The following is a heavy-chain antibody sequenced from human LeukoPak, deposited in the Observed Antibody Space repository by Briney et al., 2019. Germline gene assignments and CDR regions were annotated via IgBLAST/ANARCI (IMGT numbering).Heavy chain of an antibody. CDR3: ARYGNPNGFDI. CDR1: DYSISSGYY. J-gene: IGHJ3*02. CDR2: IYHSGST. D-gene: IGHD4-11*01. V-gene: IGHV4-38-2*01. Sequence: SETLSLTCAVSDYSISSGYYWGWIRQPPGKGLEWIGSIYHSGSTYYNPSLKSRVTISVDTSKNQFSLKLSSVTAADTAVYYCARYGNPNGFDIWGQGTMVTVSS.